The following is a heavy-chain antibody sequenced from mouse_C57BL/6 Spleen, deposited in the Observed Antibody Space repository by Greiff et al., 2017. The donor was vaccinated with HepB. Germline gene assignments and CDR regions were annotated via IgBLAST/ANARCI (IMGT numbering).Heavy chain of an antibody. CDR1: GYTFTSYW. CDR2: IDPNSGGT. J-gene: IGHJ1*03. V-gene: IGHV1-72*01. CDR3: ARGPPITTVVAKDWYFDV. D-gene: IGHD1-1*01. Sequence: QQSCKASGYTFTSYWMHWVKQRPGRGLEWIGRIDPNSGGTKYNEKFKSKATLTVDKPSSTAYMQLSSLTSEDSAVYYCARGPPITTVVAKDWYFDVWGTGTTVTVSS.